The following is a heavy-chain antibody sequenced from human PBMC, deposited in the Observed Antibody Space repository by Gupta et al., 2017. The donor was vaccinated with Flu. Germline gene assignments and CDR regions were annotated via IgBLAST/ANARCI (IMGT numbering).Heavy chain of an antibody. V-gene: IGHV3-23*01. J-gene: IGHJ4*02. D-gene: IGHD5-12*01. CDR2: FLIDGTT. CDR3: APGWDGYNGRLYY. Sequence: VRQAPGEGLEWFSEFLIDGTTYYADSVTGRFTISRDNSKNTLYLQMDSLRAGDTGVYYWAPGWDGYNGRLYYWGQGTLVTVSS.